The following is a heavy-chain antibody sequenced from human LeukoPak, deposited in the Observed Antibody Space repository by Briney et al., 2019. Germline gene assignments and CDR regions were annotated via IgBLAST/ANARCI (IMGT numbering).Heavy chain of an antibody. CDR3: ASLKGELRLNWFDP. V-gene: IGHV4-34*01. Sequence: SETLSLTCAVYGGSFSGYYWSWIRQPPGKGLEWIGEINHSGSTNHNPSLKSRVTISVDTSKNQFSLKLSSVTAADTAVYYCASLKGELRLNWFDPWGQGTLVTVSS. J-gene: IGHJ5*02. D-gene: IGHD3-16*01. CDR2: INHSGST. CDR1: GGSFSGYY.